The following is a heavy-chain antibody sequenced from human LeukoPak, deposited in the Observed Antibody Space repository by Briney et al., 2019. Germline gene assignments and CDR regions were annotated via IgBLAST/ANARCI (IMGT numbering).Heavy chain of an antibody. CDR1: GGSISSSSYY. CDR3: ASWGGYYGTGLYLDY. CDR2: IYYSGST. Sequence: SETLSLTCTVSGGSISSSSYYWGWIRQPPGTGLEWIVSIYYSGSTYYNPSLKSRVTISVDTSKNQFSLKLSSVTAADTAVYYCASWGGYYGTGLYLDYWGQGTLVTVSS. D-gene: IGHD3-10*01. V-gene: IGHV4-39*07. J-gene: IGHJ4*02.